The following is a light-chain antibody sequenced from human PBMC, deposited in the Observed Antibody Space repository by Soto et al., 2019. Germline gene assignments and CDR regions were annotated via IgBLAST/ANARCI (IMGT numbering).Light chain of an antibody. V-gene: IGKV1-9*01. J-gene: IGKJ3*01. CDR3: QQLNNYPFT. Sequence: DIQLTQSPSFLSASVGDRVTITCRASQGISSYLAWYQLKPGTAPKLLIYAASTLQSGVPSSFSGSGSGTEFTLTINSLQPEDFATYFCQQLNNYPFTFGPGTKVAIK. CDR1: QGISSY. CDR2: AAS.